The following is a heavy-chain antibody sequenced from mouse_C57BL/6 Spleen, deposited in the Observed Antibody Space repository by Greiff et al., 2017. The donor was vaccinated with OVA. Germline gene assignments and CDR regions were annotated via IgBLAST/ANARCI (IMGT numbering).Heavy chain of an antibody. CDR1: GYTFTSYW. J-gene: IGHJ2*01. CDR3: ARGGANWDVDY. CDR2: IYPSDSET. Sequence: VQLQQPGAELVRPGSSVKLSCKASGYTFTSYWMDWVKQRPGQGLEWIGNIYPSDSETHYNQKFKDKATLTVDKSSSTAYMQLSSLTSEDSAVYYCARGGANWDVDYWGQGTTLTVSS. V-gene: IGHV1-61*01. D-gene: IGHD4-1*01.